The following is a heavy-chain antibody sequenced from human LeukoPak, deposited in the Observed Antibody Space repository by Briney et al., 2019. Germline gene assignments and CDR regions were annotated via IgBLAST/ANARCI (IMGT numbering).Heavy chain of an antibody. Sequence: ASVKVSCKPSGYTFYNFYLHTGRQAPGQGPEWRGWINGNDGSTQYGKKFQGRVTMTRVTAISTVYMDLSGLRPDDTAIYYCVRDGGSTYNRLDYWGQGTLVTVSS. V-gene: IGHV1-2*02. J-gene: IGHJ4*02. CDR2: INGNDGST. CDR3: VRDGGSTYNRLDY. CDR1: GYTFYNFY. D-gene: IGHD1-14*01.